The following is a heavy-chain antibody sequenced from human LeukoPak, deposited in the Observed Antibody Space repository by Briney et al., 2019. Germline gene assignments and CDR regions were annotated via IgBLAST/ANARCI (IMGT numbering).Heavy chain of an antibody. Sequence: GGSLRLSCAASGFTFSDYYMSWIRQAPGKGLEWVSCISSSSSYTNYADSVKGRFTISRDNAKNSLYLQMNSLRAEDTAVYYCARDGAVAGTLDYWGQGTLVTVSS. V-gene: IGHV3-11*06. CDR2: ISSSSSYT. CDR3: ARDGAVAGTLDY. CDR1: GFTFSDYY. D-gene: IGHD6-19*01. J-gene: IGHJ4*02.